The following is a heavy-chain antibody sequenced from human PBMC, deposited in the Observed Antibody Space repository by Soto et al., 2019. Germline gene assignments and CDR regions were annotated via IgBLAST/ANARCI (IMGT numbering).Heavy chain of an antibody. CDR3: ARLKFLNYYAPKDRASGHGLDV. V-gene: IGHV5-51*01. CDR1: GSSFATFW. D-gene: IGHD3-10*01. J-gene: IGHJ6*02. CDR2: IYPGDSET. Sequence: PGEALKISSTASGSSFATFWIGLVRQMPEKGLGWRGIIYPGDSETRYSPSFEGQVTISADTSITTAYLQWNRLRASATTLYYSARLKFLNYYAPKDRASGHGLDVWGQGTTVTVSS.